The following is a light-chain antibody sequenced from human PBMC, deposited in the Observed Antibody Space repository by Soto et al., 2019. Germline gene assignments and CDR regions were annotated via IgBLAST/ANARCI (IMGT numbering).Light chain of an antibody. CDR2: KAS. J-gene: IGKJ2*01. V-gene: IGKV1-5*03. CDR1: QSINNW. Sequence: DIQMTQSPSTLSASVGDRVTITCRASQSINNWLAWYQQKPGKAPKLLIYKASSLESGVPSRFSGSESGTEFTLTISSLQPDDFATYYCQQYNSYSYTFGQGTKLEIK. CDR3: QQYNSYSYT.